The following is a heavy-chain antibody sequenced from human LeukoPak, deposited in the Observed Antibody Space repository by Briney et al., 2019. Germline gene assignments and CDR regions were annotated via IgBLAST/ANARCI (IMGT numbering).Heavy chain of an antibody. CDR2: IKQDGSEK. Sequence: GGSLRLSCAASGFTFSSYWMGWVRQAPGRGLEWVAYIKQDGSEKYYVDSVKGRFTISRDNAKNSLYLQMNSLRAEDTAVYYCVIRGAVKPYWGQGTLVTVSS. CDR3: VIRGAVKPY. D-gene: IGHD3-10*01. J-gene: IGHJ4*02. V-gene: IGHV3-7*01. CDR1: GFTFSSYW.